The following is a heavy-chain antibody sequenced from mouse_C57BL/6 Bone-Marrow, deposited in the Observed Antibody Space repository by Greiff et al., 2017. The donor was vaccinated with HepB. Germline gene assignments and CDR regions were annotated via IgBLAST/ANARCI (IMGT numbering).Heavy chain of an antibody. Sequence: VQLQQSGTVLARPGASVKMSCKTSGYTFTSYWMHWVKQRPGQGLEWIGAIYPGNSDTSYNQKFKGKAKLTAVTSASTAYMERSSLTNEGSAVYYCTRLGSYFYYWGQGTTLTVPS. D-gene: IGHD4-1*01. CDR2: IYPGNSDT. V-gene: IGHV1-5*01. J-gene: IGHJ2*01. CDR3: TRLGSYFYY. CDR1: GYTFTSYW.